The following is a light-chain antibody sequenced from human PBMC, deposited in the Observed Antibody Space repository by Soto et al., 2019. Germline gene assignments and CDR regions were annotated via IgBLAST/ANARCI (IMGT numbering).Light chain of an antibody. CDR3: QQYNSYSLA. Sequence: DIQMTQSPSTLSASVGDRVTITCRARQSISSWLAWYQQKPGKAPKVLIYDASKLESGVPSRFSGSGSGLEFTLTISSLQPDDFATYYCQQYNSYSLAFGGGNNVEIK. V-gene: IGKV1-5*01. CDR1: QSISSW. CDR2: DAS. J-gene: IGKJ4*01.